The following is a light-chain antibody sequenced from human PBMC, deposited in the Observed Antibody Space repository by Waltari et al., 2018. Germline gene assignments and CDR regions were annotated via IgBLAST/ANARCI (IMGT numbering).Light chain of an antibody. CDR3: QQLNSFPLT. V-gene: IGKV1-9*01. CDR2: GAS. Sequence: IQLTQSPSSLSASVGDRVTITCRASQGISSYLAWWQQKPGKAPKLLIYGASTLQSGVPSSFSGSGSGTDFTLTISSLQPEDFATYYCQQLNSFPLTFGGGTKVEIK. J-gene: IGKJ4*01. CDR1: QGISSY.